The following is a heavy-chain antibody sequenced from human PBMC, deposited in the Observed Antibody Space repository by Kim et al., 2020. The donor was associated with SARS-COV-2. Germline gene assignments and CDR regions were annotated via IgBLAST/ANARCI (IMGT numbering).Heavy chain of an antibody. CDR2: INAGNGNT. CDR1: GYTFTSYA. CDR3: ARLDTTGTTLYYYGMDV. V-gene: IGHV1-3*01. D-gene: IGHD1-1*01. J-gene: IGHJ6*02. Sequence: ASVKVSCKASGYTFTSYAMHWVRQAPGQRLEWMGWINAGNGNTKYSQKFQGRVTITRDTSASTAYMELSSLRSEDTAVYYCARLDTTGTTLYYYGMDVWGQGTTVTVSS.